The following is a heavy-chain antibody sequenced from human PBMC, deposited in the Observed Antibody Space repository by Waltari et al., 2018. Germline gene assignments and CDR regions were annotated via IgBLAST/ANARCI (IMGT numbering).Heavy chain of an antibody. CDR3: ARVAGNNWFDP. Sequence: QVQLQQSGPGLVKPSQTLSLPCALSGDSVPSKRAPWNWIRQSPSRGLEWLGRTYYRSKWHNDYAVSVKSRITINPDTSKNQFSQQLNSVTPEDTAVYYCARVAGNNWFDPWGQGTLVTVSS. CDR2: TYYRSKWHN. J-gene: IGHJ5*02. CDR1: GDSVPSKRAP. V-gene: IGHV6-1*01.